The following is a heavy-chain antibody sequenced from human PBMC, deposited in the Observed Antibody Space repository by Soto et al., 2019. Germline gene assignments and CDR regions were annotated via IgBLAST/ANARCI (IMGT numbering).Heavy chain of an antibody. Sequence: GGSLRLSCAASGFTFSSYSMNWVRQAPGKGLEWVSSISSSSSYIYYADSVKGRFTISRDNAKNSLYLQMNSLRAEDTAVYYCARDGYCSSTSCYPAYYYYMDVWGKGTTVTVSS. D-gene: IGHD2-2*01. V-gene: IGHV3-21*01. J-gene: IGHJ6*03. CDR1: GFTFSSYS. CDR3: ARDGYCSSTSCYPAYYYYMDV. CDR2: ISSSSSYI.